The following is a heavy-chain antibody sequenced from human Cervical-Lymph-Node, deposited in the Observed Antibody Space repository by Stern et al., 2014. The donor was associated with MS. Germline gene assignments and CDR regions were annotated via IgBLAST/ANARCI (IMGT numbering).Heavy chain of an antibody. CDR2: IISYNGNT. CDR1: GYTFTTPNYG. CDR3: ARERLRDFNDYHFDS. Sequence: QVQLEQSGPEVRQPSASVRVSCKASGYTFTTPNYGIAWVREAPGRGLEWMGWIISYNGNTVYAQNLQDRFTMTTDTSASTAYMELRSLRSDDTAFYYCARERLRDFNDYHFDSWGQGTLVTVSS. V-gene: IGHV1-18*01. J-gene: IGHJ4*02. D-gene: IGHD4-11*01.